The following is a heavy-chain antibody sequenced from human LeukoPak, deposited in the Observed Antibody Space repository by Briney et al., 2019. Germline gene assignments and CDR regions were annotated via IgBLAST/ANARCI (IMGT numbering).Heavy chain of an antibody. D-gene: IGHD6-19*01. CDR1: GFTFRDHR. V-gene: IGHV3-7*03. CDR3: VKNDGWFHLAQ. Sequence: PGGSLRLSCAVSGFTFRDHRMDWVRQAPGKGLEWVGHIKNDGSETYYLDSLKGRFSISRDNTNNALYLQMNSLRVEDTAVYYCVKNDGWFHLAQWGQGTLVTVSS. J-gene: IGHJ4*02. CDR2: IKNDGSET.